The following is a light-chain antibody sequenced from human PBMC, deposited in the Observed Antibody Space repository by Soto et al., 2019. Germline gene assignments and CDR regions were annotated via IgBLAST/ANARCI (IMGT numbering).Light chain of an antibody. V-gene: IGKV1-5*01. Sequence: DIQMTQSPSTLSASVGDRVTITCRASQSISSWLAWYQQKPWKAPKLLIYDASSLESGVPSRFSGSGSGTEFTLTISSLQPDDFATYYCQHYNSYPEAFGPGTKVDI. CDR2: DAS. J-gene: IGKJ3*01. CDR1: QSISSW. CDR3: QHYNSYPEA.